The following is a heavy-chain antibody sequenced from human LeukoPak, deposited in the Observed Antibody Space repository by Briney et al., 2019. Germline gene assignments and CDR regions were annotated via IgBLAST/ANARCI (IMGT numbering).Heavy chain of an antibody. CDR1: GFIFSSFG. CDR3: ARDKEKTLDY. J-gene: IGHJ4*02. CDR2: ISSNGGRT. Sequence: GGSLRLSCSASGFIFSSFGWHWVRQAPGKGLEYVSAISSNGGRTYYADSVKGRFTISRDNSKNTLYLQMSSLRAEDTAVYYCARDKEKTLDYWGQGTLVTVSS. V-gene: IGHV3-64D*09.